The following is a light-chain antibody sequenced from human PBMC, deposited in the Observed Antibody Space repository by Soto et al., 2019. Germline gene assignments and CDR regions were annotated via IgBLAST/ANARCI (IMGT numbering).Light chain of an antibody. CDR1: SSDVGGYDF. Sequence: QSALTQPASVSGSPGQSIAISCTGTSSDVGGYDFVSWYQQHPGKAPKVIIYEVTSRASGISDRFSGSKSGNTASLTISGLQVEDEADYYCSSFTSIHTGVFGGGTKVTVL. J-gene: IGLJ3*02. CDR3: SSFTSIHTGV. V-gene: IGLV2-14*01. CDR2: EVT.